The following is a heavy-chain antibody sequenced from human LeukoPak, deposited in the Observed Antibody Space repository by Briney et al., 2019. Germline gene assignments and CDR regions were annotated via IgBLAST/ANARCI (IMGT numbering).Heavy chain of an antibody. CDR3: AKDDGGSSYFDY. CDR1: GFTFSSYG. D-gene: IGHD1-26*01. Sequence: GGSLRLSCAASGFTFSSYGMHWVRQAPGKGLEWVAVIWYDGSNKYYADSVKGRFTISRDNSKNTLYLQMNSLRAEDTAVYYCAKDDGGSSYFDYWGQGTPVTVSS. V-gene: IGHV3-33*06. J-gene: IGHJ4*02. CDR2: IWYDGSNK.